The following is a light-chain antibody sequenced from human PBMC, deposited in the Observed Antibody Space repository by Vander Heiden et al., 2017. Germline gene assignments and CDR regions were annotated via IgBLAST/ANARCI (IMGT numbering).Light chain of an antibody. CDR2: DVS. J-gene: IGLJ1*01. CDR1: SSDVGNYNL. V-gene: IGLV2-23*02. Sequence: HSALTHPPSVSGSPGQSITISCTGTSSDVGNYNLVSWYQQHPGKAPKLMIYDVSKRPSGVSNRFSGSKSGNTASLTISGLQAEDEADYYCCSYAGSSSYVFGTGTKVTVL. CDR3: CSYAGSSSYV.